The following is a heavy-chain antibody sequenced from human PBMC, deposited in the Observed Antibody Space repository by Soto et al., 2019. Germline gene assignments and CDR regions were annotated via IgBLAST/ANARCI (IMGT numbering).Heavy chain of an antibody. Sequence: GGSLRLSCAASGFTFSSYGMHWVRQAPGKGLEWVAVIWYDGSNKYYADSVKGRFTISRDNAKNSLYLQMNSLRAEDTAVYYCARSTDRFLEWLLSPGGMDVWGQGTTVTVSS. CDR2: IWYDGSNK. D-gene: IGHD3-3*01. CDR3: ARSTDRFLEWLLSPGGMDV. V-gene: IGHV3-33*03. J-gene: IGHJ6*02. CDR1: GFTFSSYG.